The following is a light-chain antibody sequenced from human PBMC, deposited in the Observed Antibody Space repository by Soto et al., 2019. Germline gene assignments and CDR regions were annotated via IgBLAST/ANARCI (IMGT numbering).Light chain of an antibody. V-gene: IGKV3-20*01. Sequence: EVVLTQSPGTLSLSPGERATLSCRASQSVSSSFLAWYQHKPGQAPRLLIYAASSRATGIPDRFSGSGSGTDFTLNISRLEPEDFAVYYCQQYGSSPRYTFGQGTKLEIK. CDR2: AAS. CDR3: QQYGSSPRYT. J-gene: IGKJ2*01. CDR1: QSVSSSF.